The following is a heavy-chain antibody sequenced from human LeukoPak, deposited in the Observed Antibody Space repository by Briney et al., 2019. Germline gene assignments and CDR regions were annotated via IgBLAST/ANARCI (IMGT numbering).Heavy chain of an antibody. CDR3: ARASICFDY. CDR1: GFTLSTYW. CDR2: IKQDGSEK. V-gene: IGHV3-7*03. J-gene: IGHJ4*02. Sequence: GGCLRLSFAAAGFTLSTYWMSWVRQAPGNGLEWVANIKQDGSEKYRVESVKGRFTISRDNVKTSLYLQMNSLSAEDTAVYYCARASICFDYWGQGTLVTVSS. D-gene: IGHD3-10*01.